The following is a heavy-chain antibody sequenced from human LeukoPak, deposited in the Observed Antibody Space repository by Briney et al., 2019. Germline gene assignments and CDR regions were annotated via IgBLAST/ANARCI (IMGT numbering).Heavy chain of an antibody. CDR1: GGTFRSSA. Sequence: GASVKVSCKASGGTFRSSAISWVRQAPGQGLEWLGGIIPIFATPNYAQRFQGRVTITADESTNIAYMELSGLRSGDTAVYYCARVAYGDHDFWTKNWYFDLWGRGTLVTVSS. J-gene: IGHJ2*01. D-gene: IGHD4-17*01. V-gene: IGHV1-69*13. CDR2: IIPIFATP. CDR3: ARVAYGDHDFWTKNWYFDL.